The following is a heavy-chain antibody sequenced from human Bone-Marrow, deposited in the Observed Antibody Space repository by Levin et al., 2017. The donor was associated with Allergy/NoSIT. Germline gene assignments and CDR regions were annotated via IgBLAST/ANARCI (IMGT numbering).Heavy chain of an antibody. V-gene: IGHV1-18*01. J-gene: IGHJ4*02. Sequence: ASVKVSCKASGYTFTSYGISWVRQAPGQGLEWMGWISAYNGNTNYAQKLQGRVTMTTDTSTSTAYMELRSLRSDDTAVYYCARDRDCSSTSCYPFDYWGQGTLVTVSS. D-gene: IGHD2-2*01. CDR1: GYTFTSYG. CDR2: ISAYNGNT. CDR3: ARDRDCSSTSCYPFDY.